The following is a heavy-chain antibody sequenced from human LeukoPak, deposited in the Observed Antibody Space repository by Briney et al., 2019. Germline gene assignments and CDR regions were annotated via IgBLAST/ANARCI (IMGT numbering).Heavy chain of an antibody. CDR3: AREVTSRYYFDY. V-gene: IGHV3-21*01. Sequence: GGSLRLSCAASGFTFSSYSMNWVRQAPGKGLEWVSSISSGGSYIYYADSVKGRFTISRDNAKNSLYLQTNSLRAEDTAVYYCAREVTSRYYFDYWGQGTLVTVSS. CDR2: ISSGGSYI. J-gene: IGHJ4*02. CDR1: GFTFSSYS. D-gene: IGHD3-10*01.